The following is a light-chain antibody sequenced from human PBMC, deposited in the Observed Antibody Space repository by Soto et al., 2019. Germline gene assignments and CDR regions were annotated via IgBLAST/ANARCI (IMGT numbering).Light chain of an antibody. J-gene: IGKJ4*01. CDR2: GAS. Sequence: EIVLTQSPGTLSLSPGERATLSCRASQSVSSSYLAWYQQKPGQAPRLLIYGASSRATGIPDRFSGSGSGTDFTLTISSLQSEDFAVYYCQQYTDWPLTFGGGTTVEIK. V-gene: IGKV3-20*01. CDR1: QSVSSSY. CDR3: QQYTDWPLT.